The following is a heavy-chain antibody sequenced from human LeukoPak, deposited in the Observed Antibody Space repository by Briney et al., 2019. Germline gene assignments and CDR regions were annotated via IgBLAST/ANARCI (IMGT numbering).Heavy chain of an antibody. Sequence: PGGSLRLSGVSSGFTFSAYWMSWVRQAPGKGLEWVANIKEDGSEESFVDSGKGRFTMSRDNTWNSLFLQMNSLRAEDTAGYYCARTYDYVWGSPRAHYYFDHWGQGSLVTVPS. CDR3: ARTYDYVWGSPRAHYYFDH. D-gene: IGHD3-16*01. CDR2: IKEDGSEE. J-gene: IGHJ4*02. V-gene: IGHV3-7*01. CDR1: GFTFSAYW.